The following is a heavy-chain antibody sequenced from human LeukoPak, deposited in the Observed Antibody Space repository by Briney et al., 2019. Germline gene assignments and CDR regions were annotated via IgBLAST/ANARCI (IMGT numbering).Heavy chain of an antibody. D-gene: IGHD3-10*01. CDR1: GFTVSSNY. J-gene: IGHJ1*01. CDR2: IYSGGST. CDR3: AKDWNYDGSGSLWD. Sequence: GGSLRLSCAASGFTVSSNYMSWVRQAPGRGLEWVSVIYSGGSTYYADSVKGRFTISRDNSKNTLYLQMNSLRAEDTAVYYCAKDWNYDGSGSLWDWGQGTLVTVSS. V-gene: IGHV3-53*01.